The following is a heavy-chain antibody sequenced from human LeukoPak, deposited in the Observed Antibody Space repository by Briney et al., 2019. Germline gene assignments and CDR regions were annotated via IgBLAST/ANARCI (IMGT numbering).Heavy chain of an antibody. J-gene: IGHJ4*02. D-gene: IGHD4-17*01. CDR3: ARDSDYGDGFDY. Sequence: GGSLRLSCAASGFTFSSYGMHWVREAPGKGLEWVAVIWHGGSNTYYADSVKGRFLLSRDNSLNTLYLQMNGLRAEDTAVYYCARDSDYGDGFDYWGQGTLVTVSS. CDR2: IWHGGSNT. V-gene: IGHV3-33*01. CDR1: GFTFSSYG.